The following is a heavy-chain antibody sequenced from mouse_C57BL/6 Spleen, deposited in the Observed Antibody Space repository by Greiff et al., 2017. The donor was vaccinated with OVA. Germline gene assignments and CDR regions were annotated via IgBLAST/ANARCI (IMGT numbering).Heavy chain of an antibody. D-gene: IGHD2-2*01. Sequence: VQLKESGPELVKPGASVKISCKASGYSFTDYNMNWVQPSNGKSLEWIGVINPNSGTTSYNQKFKGKATLTVDQSSSTAYMQLNSLTSEDSAVYYCARDGYDGDWYFDVWGTGTTVTVSS. CDR3: ARDGYDGDWYFDV. CDR2: INPNSGTT. J-gene: IGHJ1*03. V-gene: IGHV1-39*01. CDR1: GYSFTDYN.